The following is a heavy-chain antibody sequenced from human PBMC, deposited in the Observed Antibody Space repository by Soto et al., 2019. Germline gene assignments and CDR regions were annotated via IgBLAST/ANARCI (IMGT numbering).Heavy chain of an antibody. CDR3: ARGLDSGDK. D-gene: IGHD3-10*01. J-gene: IGHJ4*02. CDR2: INPNGGST. CDR1: GYIFTNYY. Sequence: QVRLVQSGAEVKKPGASVKVSCKASGYIFTNYYIHWVRQAPGQGLEWMAIINPNGGSTNCAQEFQGRITLTMDTSTSTVYMDLSSLTSEDTAVYYCARGLDSGDKWGKGTLVTVSS. V-gene: IGHV1-46*01.